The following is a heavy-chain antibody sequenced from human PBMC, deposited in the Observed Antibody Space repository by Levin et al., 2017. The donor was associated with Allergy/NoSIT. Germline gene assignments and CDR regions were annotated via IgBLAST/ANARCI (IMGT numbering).Heavy chain of an antibody. J-gene: IGHJ4*02. CDR1: GGSFSGYY. V-gene: IGHV4-34*01. CDR3: AREGDSVTHFDY. CDR2: INHSGTT. D-gene: IGHD2-21*02. Sequence: ASETLSLTCAVYGGSFSGYYWSWIRQPPGKGLEWIGEINHSGTTNYNPSLKSRVTISVDTSKNQFSLKVTSVTAADTAVYYCAREGDSVTHFDYWGQGTLVSVSS.